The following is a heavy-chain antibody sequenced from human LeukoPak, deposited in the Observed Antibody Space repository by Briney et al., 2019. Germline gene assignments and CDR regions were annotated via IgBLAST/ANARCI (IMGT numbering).Heavy chain of an antibody. CDR1: GGSLCTNILH. V-gene: IGHV4-39*01. Sequence: PSGTLSLTCTVSGGSLCTNILHWGWIRQPPGKGLEWIRSLHCSGDTYYSPSLQSRVTISGDTSKNQFSLKLTSVTAADTALYYCASDNYWGQGTLVTVSS. D-gene: IGHD3-9*01. CDR2: LHCSGDT. CDR3: ASDNY. J-gene: IGHJ4*02.